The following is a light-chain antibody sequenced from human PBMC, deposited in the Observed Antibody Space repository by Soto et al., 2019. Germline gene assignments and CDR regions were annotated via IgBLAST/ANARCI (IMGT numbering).Light chain of an antibody. J-gene: IGKJ1*01. Sequence: EIVLTQSPGTLSLSPGERATLSCRASQSVSSTYLAWYQQKPGRAPRLLIHDVSRRVTGIPDRFSGSGSGTDFTLTISRLEPEDCAVYYCQQYGNAPWAFGQGTKVEIK. CDR2: DVS. V-gene: IGKV3-20*01. CDR3: QQYGNAPWA. CDR1: QSVSSTY.